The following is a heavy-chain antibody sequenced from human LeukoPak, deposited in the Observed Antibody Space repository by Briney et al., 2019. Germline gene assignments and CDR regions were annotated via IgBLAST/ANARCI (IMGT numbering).Heavy chain of an antibody. Sequence: GASVKVSCRASGYTFTDYYLHWVRQAPGQGLEWMGWINPNSSDTNFAQKFQGRVTMTRDTSINTVYMELSRLRSDDTAVYYCAREDLYTYPLDFWGQGTLVTVSS. J-gene: IGHJ1*01. CDR1: GYTFTDYY. CDR3: AREDLYTYPLDF. CDR2: INPNSSDT. V-gene: IGHV1-2*02. D-gene: IGHD5-24*01.